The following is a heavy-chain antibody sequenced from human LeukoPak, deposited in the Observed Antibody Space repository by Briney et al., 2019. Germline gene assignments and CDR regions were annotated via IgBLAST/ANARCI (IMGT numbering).Heavy chain of an antibody. Sequence: GGSLRLSCAASGFTFSSYAMSWVRQAPGKGLEWVSAISGSGGSTYYADSVKGRFTISRDNAKNSLYLQMNSLRAEDTAVYYCARRRDYFDYWGQGTLVTVSS. V-gene: IGHV3-23*01. CDR3: ARRRDYFDY. J-gene: IGHJ4*02. CDR1: GFTFSSYA. CDR2: ISGSGGST.